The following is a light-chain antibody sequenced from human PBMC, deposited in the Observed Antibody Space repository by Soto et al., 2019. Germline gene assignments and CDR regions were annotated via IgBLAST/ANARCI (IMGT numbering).Light chain of an antibody. CDR1: QSVSDW. Sequence: DIQMTQSPSTLSASVGDRVTLTCRASQSVSDWLAWYQQKPGKAPKVLIYKASNLESGVPSRFSGSGSGTEFTLTISSLQPDDSATYYCQQYTTFSPYTFGQGTQLEIK. V-gene: IGKV1-5*03. CDR3: QQYTTFSPYT. J-gene: IGKJ2*01. CDR2: KAS.